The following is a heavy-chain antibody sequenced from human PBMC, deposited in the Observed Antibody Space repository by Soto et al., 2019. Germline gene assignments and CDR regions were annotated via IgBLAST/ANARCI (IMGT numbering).Heavy chain of an antibody. Sequence: SVKVSCKASGGTFSSYAISWVQQAPGQGLEWMGGIIPIFGTANYAQKFQGRVTITADESTSTAYMELSSLRSDDTAVYYCATDRNTAMVTYYFDYWGQGTLVTVSS. CDR3: ATDRNTAMVTYYFDY. CDR2: IIPIFGTA. CDR1: GGTFSSYA. J-gene: IGHJ4*02. D-gene: IGHD5-18*01. V-gene: IGHV1-69*13.